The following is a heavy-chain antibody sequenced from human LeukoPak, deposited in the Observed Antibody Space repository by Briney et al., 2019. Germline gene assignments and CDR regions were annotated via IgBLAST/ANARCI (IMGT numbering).Heavy chain of an antibody. CDR1: GYTFTGYY. CDR3: ARDTYGSGSYSSDY. CDR2: INPNSGGT. Sequence: ASVKVSCKASGYTFTGYYMHWVRQAPGQGLEWMGRINPNSGGTNYAQKFQGRVTMTRDTSISTAYMELGRLRSDDTAVYYCARDTYGSGSYSSDYWGQGTLVTVSS. V-gene: IGHV1-2*06. D-gene: IGHD3-10*01. J-gene: IGHJ4*02.